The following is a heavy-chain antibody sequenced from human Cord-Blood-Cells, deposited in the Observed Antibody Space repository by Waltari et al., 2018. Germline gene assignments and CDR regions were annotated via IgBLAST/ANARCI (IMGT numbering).Heavy chain of an antibody. CDR1: GFTFDDYG. D-gene: IGHD3-10*01. V-gene: IGHV3-20*04. Sequence: EVQLVESGGGVVRPGGALRLSCEASGFTFDDYGIRWVRQAPGNGLEWVSGINWNGGSTGYADSVKGRFTISRDNAKNSLYLQMNSLRAEDTALYYCARGLYYYGSGSYYNYFDYWGQGTLVTVSS. J-gene: IGHJ4*02. CDR3: ARGLYYYGSGSYYNYFDY. CDR2: INWNGGST.